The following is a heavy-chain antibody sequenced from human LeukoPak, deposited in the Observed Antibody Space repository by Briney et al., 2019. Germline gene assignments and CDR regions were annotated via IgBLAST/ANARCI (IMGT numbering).Heavy chain of an antibody. CDR3: ARGGYYGSGNDFRFDP. D-gene: IGHD3-10*01. V-gene: IGHV4-59*01. CDR2: IHYTGTT. J-gene: IGHJ5*02. Sequence: SEALSLTCMVSGGSLNSYYWSWVRQPPGKGLEGIGYIHYTGTTNYNPPLKSRVTISVDTSNNQFYLKLSSVTAADTAIYYCARGGYYGSGNDFRFDPWGQGTLVTVSS. CDR1: GGSLNSYY.